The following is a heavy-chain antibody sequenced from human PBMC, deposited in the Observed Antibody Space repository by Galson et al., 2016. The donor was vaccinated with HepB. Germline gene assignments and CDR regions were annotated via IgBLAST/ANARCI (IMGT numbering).Heavy chain of an antibody. V-gene: IGHV4-39*01. CDR1: GGSISSGDYY. D-gene: IGHD2-15*01. Sequence: SETLSLTCTVSGGSISSGDYYWGWIRQPPGKGLERIGSIYYSGSTYYNPSLKSRVTMSVDTSKNQFSLKLNSVTAADTAVYYCARQIVVVVAATRGVDWFDPWGQGTLVTVSS. J-gene: IGHJ5*02. CDR3: ARQIVVVVAATRGVDWFDP. CDR2: IYYSGST.